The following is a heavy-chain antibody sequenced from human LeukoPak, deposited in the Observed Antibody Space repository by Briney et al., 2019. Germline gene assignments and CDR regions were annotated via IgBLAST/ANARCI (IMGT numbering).Heavy chain of an antibody. CDR3: ARVAAAVPDQ. D-gene: IGHD6-13*01. V-gene: IGHV3-7*04. CDR1: GFTFTTYW. Sequence: GGSLGLSCAASGFTFTTYWMAWVRQAPGKGLEWVANIKQDGSEQYYMDSVKGRFSISRDNAKNSVYLQMSSLRVEDTAVYYCARVAAAVPDQWGQGTLVTVSS. CDR2: IKQDGSEQ. J-gene: IGHJ5*02.